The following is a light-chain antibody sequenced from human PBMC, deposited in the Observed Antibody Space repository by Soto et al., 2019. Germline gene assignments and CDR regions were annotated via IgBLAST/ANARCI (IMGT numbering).Light chain of an antibody. CDR1: QSVSSSY. J-gene: IGKJ3*01. Sequence: EIVLTQSPGTLSLSPGERATLSCRASQSVSSSYLAWYQQKPGQAPRLLIYGASSRATGIPDRFSGSGSGTDCTLTISRLEPEDFAVYYCQQYGSSPQTFGPGTKVDIK. CDR3: QQYGSSPQT. V-gene: IGKV3-20*01. CDR2: GAS.